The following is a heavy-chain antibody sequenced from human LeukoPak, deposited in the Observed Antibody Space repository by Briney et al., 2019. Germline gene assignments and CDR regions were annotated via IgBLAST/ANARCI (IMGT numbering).Heavy chain of an antibody. D-gene: IGHD3-22*01. CDR1: GYTFTSYG. CDR2: ISAYNGNT. V-gene: IGHV1-18*01. Sequence: GASVKVSCKASGYTFTSYGISWVRQAPGQGLEWMGWISAYNGNTNYAQKLQGRVTMTTDTSTSTAYMEPRSLRSDDTAVYYCARDQDYYDSSGYDYWGQGTLVTVSS. J-gene: IGHJ4*02. CDR3: ARDQDYYDSSGYDY.